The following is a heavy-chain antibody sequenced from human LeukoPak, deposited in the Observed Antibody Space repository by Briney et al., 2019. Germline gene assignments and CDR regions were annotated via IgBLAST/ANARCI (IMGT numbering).Heavy chain of an antibody. D-gene: IGHD5-18*01. CDR1: GFTFSSYG. Sequence: GALRPPCAASGFTFSSYGMDWVRQAPGQGPKWVAVISYDGSNKYYADSVKGRFTISRDNSKNTLYLQMNSLRAEDTAVYYCAKEVNTAMVYYFDYWGQGTLVTVSS. CDR3: AKEVNTAMVYYFDY. J-gene: IGHJ4*02. CDR2: ISYDGSNK. V-gene: IGHV3-30*18.